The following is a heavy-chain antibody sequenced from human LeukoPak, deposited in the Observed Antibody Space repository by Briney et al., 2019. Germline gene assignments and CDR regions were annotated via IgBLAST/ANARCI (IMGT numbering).Heavy chain of an antibody. V-gene: IGHV3-66*01. CDR1: EFSVGSNY. D-gene: IGHD5-18*01. CDR2: IYSGGST. CDR3: AKEGVRGYSYGYGTRNKWFDP. Sequence: PGGSLRLSCAASEFSVGSNYMTWARQAPGKGLEWVSLIYSGGSTYYADSVKGRFTISRDNSKNTLYLQMNSLRAEDTAVYYCAKEGVRGYSYGYGTRNKWFDPWGQGTLVTVSS. J-gene: IGHJ5*02.